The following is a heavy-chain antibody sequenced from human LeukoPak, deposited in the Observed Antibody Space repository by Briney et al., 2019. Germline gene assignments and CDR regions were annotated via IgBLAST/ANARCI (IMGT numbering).Heavy chain of an antibody. Sequence: GGSLRLSCAASGFTVSSNYMSWVRHAQGMGLEWVSVIYSGGSTYYADSVKGRFTISRDNSKNTLYLQMNSLRAEDTAVYYCAREDGDYVVDYWGQGTLVTVSS. CDR2: IYSGGST. CDR3: AREDGDYVVDY. J-gene: IGHJ4*02. V-gene: IGHV3-66*01. D-gene: IGHD4-17*01. CDR1: GFTVSSNY.